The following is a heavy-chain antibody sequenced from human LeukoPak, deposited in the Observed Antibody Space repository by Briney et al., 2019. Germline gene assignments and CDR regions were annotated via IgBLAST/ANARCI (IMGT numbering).Heavy chain of an antibody. CDR1: GLTVTINH. CDR2: IYSGGST. J-gene: IGHJ4*02. Sequence: GGSLRLSCAASGLTVTINHMTWVREAPGKGLEWVSLIYSGGSTYYADSVKGRFTISRDSSKNSLFLQMNSLRVEDTAVYYCARGVPHFDQWGQGTLVTVSS. V-gene: IGHV3-66*01. CDR3: ARGVPHFDQ.